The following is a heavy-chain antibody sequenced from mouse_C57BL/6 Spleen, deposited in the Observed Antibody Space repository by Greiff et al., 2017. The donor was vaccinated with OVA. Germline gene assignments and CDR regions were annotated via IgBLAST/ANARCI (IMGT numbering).Heavy chain of an antibody. CDR3: ARFRSSYAMDY. J-gene: IGHJ4*01. CDR2: IDPSDSYT. D-gene: IGHD1-1*01. CDR1: GYTFTSYW. Sequence: QVQLQQPGAELVRPGTSVKLSCKASGYTFTSYWMHWVKQRPGQGLEWIGVIDPSDSYTNYNQKFKGKATLTVDTSSSTAYMQLSSLTSEDSAVYYCARFRSSYAMDYWGQGTSVTVSS. V-gene: IGHV1-59*01.